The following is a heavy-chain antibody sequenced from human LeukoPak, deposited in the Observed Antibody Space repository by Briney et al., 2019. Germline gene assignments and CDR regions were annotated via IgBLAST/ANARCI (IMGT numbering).Heavy chain of an antibody. V-gene: IGHV3-23*01. J-gene: IGHJ4*02. CDR1: GFTFSTYA. Sequence: PGGSLRLSCAASGFTFSTYAMSWVRQAPGKGLEWVSTISGSGARTSYADSVKGRFTISRDNSKNTLYLQMYSLRAEDTAVYYCAKTSSGWAYYFDYWGQGTLVTVSS. CDR2: ISGSGART. CDR3: AKTSSGWAYYFDY. D-gene: IGHD6-19*01.